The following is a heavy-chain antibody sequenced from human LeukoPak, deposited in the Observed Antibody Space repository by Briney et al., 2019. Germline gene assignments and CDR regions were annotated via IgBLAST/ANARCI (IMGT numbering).Heavy chain of an antibody. Sequence: GGSLRLSCAASGFTFSSYGMHWVRQAPGKGLEWVAVIWYDGSNKYYADSVKGRFTISRDNSKNTLYLRMNSLRAEDTAVYYCERDIKPECFDYWGQGTMVTVSS. J-gene: IGHJ4*02. D-gene: IGHD1-14*01. CDR3: ERDIKPECFDY. CDR2: IWYDGSNK. V-gene: IGHV3-33*01. CDR1: GFTFSSYG.